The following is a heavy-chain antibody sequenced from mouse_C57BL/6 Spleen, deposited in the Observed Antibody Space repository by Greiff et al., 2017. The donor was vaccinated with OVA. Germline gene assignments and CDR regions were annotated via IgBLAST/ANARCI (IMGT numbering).Heavy chain of an antibody. CDR3: ARHKTTVVDRPAY. J-gene: IGHJ3*01. V-gene: IGHV5-6*01. D-gene: IGHD1-1*01. CDR1: GFTFSSYG. Sequence: EVKLVESGGDLVKPGGSLKLSCAASGFTFSSYGMSWVRQTPDKRLEWVATISSGGSYTYYPDSVKGRFTISRDNAKNTLYLQMSSLKSEDTAMYYCARHKTTVVDRPAYWGQGTLGTVSA. CDR2: ISSGGSYT.